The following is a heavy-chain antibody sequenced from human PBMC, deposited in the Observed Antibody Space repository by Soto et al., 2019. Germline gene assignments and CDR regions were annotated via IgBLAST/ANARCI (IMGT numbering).Heavy chain of an antibody. Sequence: PGGSLRLSCAASGFTLSSYAMHWVRQAPGKGLEWVAVISYDGSNKYYADSVKGRFTISRDNSKNTLYLQMNSLRAEDTAVYYCARDGRSYDFWSGYLGRDNWFDPWGQGTLVTVSS. J-gene: IGHJ5*02. D-gene: IGHD3-3*01. CDR3: ARDGRSYDFWSGYLGRDNWFDP. CDR1: GFTLSSYA. V-gene: IGHV3-30-3*01. CDR2: ISYDGSNK.